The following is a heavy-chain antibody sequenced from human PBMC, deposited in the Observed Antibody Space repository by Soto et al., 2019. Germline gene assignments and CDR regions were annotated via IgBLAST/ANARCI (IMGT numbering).Heavy chain of an antibody. CDR1: GGSITNYY. J-gene: IGHJ6*02. CDR2: INYDGYS. D-gene: IGHD3-10*01. CDR3: ARHGFGPLHGLVDV. V-gene: IGHV4-59*08. Sequence: VQLQESGPGLVKPSETLSLTCTVSGGSITNYYCSWFRQPPGKGLEWIGYINYDGYSAYNLSLKRRVPLSMDASKTQFSLMLESVTATDTAVYYCARHGFGPLHGLVDVWGPGTTVIVSS.